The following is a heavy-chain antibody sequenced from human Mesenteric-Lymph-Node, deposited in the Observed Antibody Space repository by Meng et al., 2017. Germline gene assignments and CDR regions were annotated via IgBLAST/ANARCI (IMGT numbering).Heavy chain of an antibody. D-gene: IGHD2-15*01. CDR3: AREGYCSGGSCYSAY. J-gene: IGHJ4*02. V-gene: IGHV3-74*01. Sequence: GESLKISCAASGFTFSSYWMHWVRQGPGKGLVWVSRINSDGSATIYEDSVKGRFTISRDNAKNSLYLQMNSLRAEDTAVYYCAREGYCSGGSCYSAYWGQGTLVTVSS. CDR2: INSDGSAT. CDR1: GFTFSSYW.